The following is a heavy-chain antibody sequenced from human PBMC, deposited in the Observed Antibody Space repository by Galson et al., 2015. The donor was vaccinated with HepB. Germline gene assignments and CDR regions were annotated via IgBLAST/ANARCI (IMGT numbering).Heavy chain of an antibody. D-gene: IGHD1-26*01. J-gene: IGHJ3*02. Sequence: SLRLSCAASGFTFSDHHMDWVRQAPGKGLEWVGRSRNKANSYNTEYAASVRGRFIISRDDSKNSVYLQMNSLKTEDTAVYYCASGIVGARGTFDIWGRGTMVTVSS. CDR3: ASGIVGARGTFDI. CDR2: SRNKANSYNT. CDR1: GFTFSDHH. V-gene: IGHV3-72*01.